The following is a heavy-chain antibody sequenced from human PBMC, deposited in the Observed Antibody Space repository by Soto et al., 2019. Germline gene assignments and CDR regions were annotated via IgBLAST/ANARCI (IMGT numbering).Heavy chain of an antibody. CDR3: AREGHGSGSYYEGFYYGMDV. V-gene: IGHV3-48*01. CDR1: GFTFSIYS. Sequence: GGSLRLSCAASGFTFSIYSLNWVRQAPGEGLEWISYINSDGGGKYYADSVQGRFTISRDNAKNTLYLQMNSLRAEDTAVYYCAREGHGSGSYYEGFYYGMDVWGQGTTVTVSS. J-gene: IGHJ6*02. CDR2: INSDGGGK. D-gene: IGHD3-10*01.